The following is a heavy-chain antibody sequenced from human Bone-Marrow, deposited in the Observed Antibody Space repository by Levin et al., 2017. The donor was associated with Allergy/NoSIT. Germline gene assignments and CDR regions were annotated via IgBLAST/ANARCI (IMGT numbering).Heavy chain of an antibody. Sequence: SCAASGFTFSSYGMHWVRQAPGKGLEWVAVIWYDGSNKYYADSVKGRFTISRDNSKNTLYLQMNSLRAEDTAVYYCARGVGAFDIWGQGTMVTVSS. D-gene: IGHD2-8*01. J-gene: IGHJ3*02. CDR1: GFTFSSYG. V-gene: IGHV3-33*01. CDR3: ARGVGAFDI. CDR2: IWYDGSNK.